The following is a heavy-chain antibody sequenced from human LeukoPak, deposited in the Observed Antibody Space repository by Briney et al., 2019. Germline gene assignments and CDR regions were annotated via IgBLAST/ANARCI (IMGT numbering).Heavy chain of an antibody. V-gene: IGHV3-15*01. Sequence: GGSLRLSCAASGFTFSNAWMSWVRQAPGKGLEWVGRIKSKTDGGTTDYAAPVKGRFTISRDDSKNTLYLQMNSLKTEDTAVYYCTTLWEPGSNFDYWGQGTLVTVSS. CDR3: TTLWEPGSNFDY. CDR1: GFTFSNAW. J-gene: IGHJ4*02. D-gene: IGHD1-26*01. CDR2: IKSKTDGGTT.